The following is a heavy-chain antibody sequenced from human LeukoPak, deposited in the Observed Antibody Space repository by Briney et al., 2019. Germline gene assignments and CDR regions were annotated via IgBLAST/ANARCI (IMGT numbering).Heavy chain of an antibody. Sequence: PGGSLRLSCAASGFTFSSYSMNWVRQAPGKGLEWVSSISSSSSYIYYADSVKGRFTISRDNAKNSLYLQMNSLRAEDTAVYYCATMGYCSGGSCSTPTFDYWGQGTLVTVSS. CDR2: ISSSSSYI. J-gene: IGHJ4*02. V-gene: IGHV3-21*01. CDR1: GFTFSSYS. CDR3: ATMGYCSGGSCSTPTFDY. D-gene: IGHD2-15*01.